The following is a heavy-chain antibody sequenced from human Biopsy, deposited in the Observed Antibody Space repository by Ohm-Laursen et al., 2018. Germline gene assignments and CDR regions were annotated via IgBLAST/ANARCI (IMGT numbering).Heavy chain of an antibody. Sequence: SLRLSCAASGFTFSSYGMHWVRQAPGKGLEWVSSISASSSYINYADSVKGRFTVSRDNTKNSLYLQMNSLRAADTAIYYCATELLPPGVGGPWLDSWGQGTPVTVSS. CDR1: GFTFSSYG. CDR3: ATELLPPGVGGPWLDS. V-gene: IGHV3-21*06. CDR2: ISASSSYI. D-gene: IGHD3-10*01. J-gene: IGHJ5*01.